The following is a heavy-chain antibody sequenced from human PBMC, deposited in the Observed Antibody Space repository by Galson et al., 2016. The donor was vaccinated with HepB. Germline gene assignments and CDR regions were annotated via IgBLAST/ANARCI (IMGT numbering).Heavy chain of an antibody. V-gene: IGHV4-39*01. CDR3: ARRRVPYYDIPGGGQFDY. Sequence: SETLSLTCSVSGGSISSSNYYWGWIRQPPGKGLEWIGSIFYNGRTYYNSSLKSRVTVSVDTSKNQFSLKLSSVTAADTAVYYCARRRVPYYDIPGGGQFDYWGQGTLVTVSS. CDR2: IFYNGRT. CDR1: GGSISSSNYY. J-gene: IGHJ4*02. D-gene: IGHD3-9*01.